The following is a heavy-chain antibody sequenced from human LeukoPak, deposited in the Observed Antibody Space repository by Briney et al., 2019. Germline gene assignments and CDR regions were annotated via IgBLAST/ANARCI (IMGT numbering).Heavy chain of an antibody. V-gene: IGHV3-7*01. D-gene: IGHD5-18*01. Sequence: PGVSLRLSCAASGFTFSNYGMSWVRQAPGKGLEWVANIKKDGSKKYYVHSVKGRFTISRDNAKTSLYLQMNSMRAEDTAVYYSARDLSGVTGYTYGRGIDYWGQGTLVTVSS. CDR2: IKKDGSKK. J-gene: IGHJ4*02. CDR1: GFTFSNYG. CDR3: ARDLSGVTGYTYGRGIDY.